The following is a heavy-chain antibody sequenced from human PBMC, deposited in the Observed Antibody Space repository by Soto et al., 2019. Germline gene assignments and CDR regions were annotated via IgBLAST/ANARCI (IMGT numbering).Heavy chain of an antibody. Sequence: ASVKVSCKASGGTFSMYAISWVLQSPVQWLDWMGGIIPIFGTANYAQKFQGRVTITADESTSTAYMELSSLRSEDTAVYYCARAGYCSSTSCYTGVFYYYYGMDVWGQGTTVTVSS. D-gene: IGHD2-2*02. V-gene: IGHV1-69*13. CDR1: GGTFSMYA. CDR2: IIPIFGTA. J-gene: IGHJ6*02. CDR3: ARAGYCSSTSCYTGVFYYYYGMDV.